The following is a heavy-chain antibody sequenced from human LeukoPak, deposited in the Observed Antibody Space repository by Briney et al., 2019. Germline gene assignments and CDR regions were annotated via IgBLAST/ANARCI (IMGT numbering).Heavy chain of an antibody. V-gene: IGHV3-30*18. CDR2: ISYDGSNK. J-gene: IGHJ6*03. CDR3: ANSEGVHPPQPAYM. Sequence: PGGSLRLSCAAPGFTFSSYGMHWVRQAPGKGLEWVAVISYDGSNKYYADSVKGRFTISRDNSKSTLYLQMNSLRAEDTAVYYCANSEGVHPPQPAYM. D-gene: IGHD2-2*01. CDR1: GFTFSSYG.